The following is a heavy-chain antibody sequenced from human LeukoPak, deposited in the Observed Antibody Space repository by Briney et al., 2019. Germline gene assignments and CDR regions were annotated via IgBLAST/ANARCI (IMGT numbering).Heavy chain of an antibody. D-gene: IGHD3-10*01. Sequence: SETLSLTCTVSGYSISSGYYWCWIRQPPGKGLEWIGSIYHSGSTYYNPSLKSRVTISVDTSKNQLSLKLSSVTAADTAVYYCARGLWFGERYMDVWGKGTTVTVSS. CDR3: ARGLWFGERYMDV. CDR1: GYSISSGYY. J-gene: IGHJ6*03. CDR2: IYHSGST. V-gene: IGHV4-38-2*02.